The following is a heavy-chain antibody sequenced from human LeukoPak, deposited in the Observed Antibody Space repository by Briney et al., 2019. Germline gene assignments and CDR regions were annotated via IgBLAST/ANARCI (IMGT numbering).Heavy chain of an antibody. V-gene: IGHV4-39*07. Sequence: ASETLSLTCTVSGGSISSSSYYWGWIRQAPGKGLEWIGEINHSGSTNYNPSLKSRVAISVDTSKNQFSLKLSSVTAADTAVYYCARFGSGWHYFDYWGQGTLVTVSS. D-gene: IGHD6-19*01. J-gene: IGHJ4*02. CDR2: INHSGST. CDR1: GGSISSSSYY. CDR3: ARFGSGWHYFDY.